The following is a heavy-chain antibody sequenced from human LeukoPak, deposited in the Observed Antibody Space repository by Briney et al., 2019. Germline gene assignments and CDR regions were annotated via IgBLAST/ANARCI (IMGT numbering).Heavy chain of an antibody. CDR3: ARQGIDAFDI. CDR2: ISGGSSTI. J-gene: IGHJ3*02. Sequence: GGSLRLSCAASGFDFSIYSMNWVRQAPGKGLEWVSFISGGSSTIYYADSVKGRFTISRDNAKKSLYLQMNSLRAEDTAVYYCARQGIDAFDIWGQGTLVTVSS. CDR1: GFDFSIYS. V-gene: IGHV3-21*01.